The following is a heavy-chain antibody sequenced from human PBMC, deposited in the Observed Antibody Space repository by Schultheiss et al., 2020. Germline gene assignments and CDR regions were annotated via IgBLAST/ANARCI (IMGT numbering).Heavy chain of an antibody. CDR3: AKDGGGYNGRYDPQPMGVLGY. CDR2: IYTSGST. J-gene: IGHJ4*02. Sequence: SQTLSLTCTVSGGSISSYYWSWIRQPAGKGLEWIGRIYTSGSTYYNPSLKSRVTISVDTSKNQFSLKLSSMTAADTAVYYCAKDGGGYNGRYDPQPMGVLGYWGQGTLVTVSS. D-gene: IGHD5-24*01. CDR1: GGSISSYY. V-gene: IGHV4-4*07.